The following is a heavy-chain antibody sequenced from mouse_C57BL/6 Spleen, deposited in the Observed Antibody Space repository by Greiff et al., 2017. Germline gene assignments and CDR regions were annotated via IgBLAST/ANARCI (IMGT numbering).Heavy chain of an antibody. Sequence: QVQLQQSGAELARPGASVKLSCKASGYTFTSYGISWVKQRTGQGLEWIGEIYPRSGNTYYNEKFKGKATLTADKSSSTAYMELRSLTCEDSAVYFCASPLARGYAMDYWGQGTSVTVSS. J-gene: IGHJ4*01. V-gene: IGHV1-81*01. CDR1: GYTFTSYG. CDR2: IYPRSGNT. CDR3: ASPLARGYAMDY.